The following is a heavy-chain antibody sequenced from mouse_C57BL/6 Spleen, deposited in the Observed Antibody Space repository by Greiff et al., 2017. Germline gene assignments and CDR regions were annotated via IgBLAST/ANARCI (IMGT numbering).Heavy chain of an antibody. CDR3: ARRNYSNYVAY. D-gene: IGHD2-5*01. V-gene: IGHV1-69*01. Sequence: VQLQQPGAELVMPGASVKLSCKASGYTFTSYWMHWVKQRPGQGLEWIGEFDPSERYTNYNQKFKGKSTLTVDQSSSTAYMRLSSLTSEDSAVYYCARRNYSNYVAYWGQGTLVTVSA. J-gene: IGHJ3*01. CDR1: GYTFTSYW. CDR2: FDPSERYT.